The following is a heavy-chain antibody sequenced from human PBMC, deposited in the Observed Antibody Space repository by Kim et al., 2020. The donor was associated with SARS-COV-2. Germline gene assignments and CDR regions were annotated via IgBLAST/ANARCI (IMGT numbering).Heavy chain of an antibody. Sequence: SSKTNEDSVKGESTISGDNSKNTLYLQMNSMGAEDTAVYYCVVSPLGFDYWGQGTLVTVSS. CDR3: VVSPLGFDY. J-gene: IGHJ4*02. CDR2: SSK. V-gene: IGHV3-30*02. D-gene: IGHD2-15*01.